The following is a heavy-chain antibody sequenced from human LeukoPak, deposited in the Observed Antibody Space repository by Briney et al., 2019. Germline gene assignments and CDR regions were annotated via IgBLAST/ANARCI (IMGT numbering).Heavy chain of an antibody. V-gene: IGHV3-23*01. CDR2: ISGSGGST. CDR3: ARDGVPDYDILTGYYTAPDY. J-gene: IGHJ4*02. D-gene: IGHD3-9*01. Sequence: PGGSLRLSCAASGFTFSSYAMSWVRQAPGKGLEWVSAISGSGGSTYYADSVKGRFTISRDNSKNTLYLQMGSLRAEDMAVYYCARDGVPDYDILTGYYTAPDYWGQGTLVTVSS. CDR1: GFTFSSYA.